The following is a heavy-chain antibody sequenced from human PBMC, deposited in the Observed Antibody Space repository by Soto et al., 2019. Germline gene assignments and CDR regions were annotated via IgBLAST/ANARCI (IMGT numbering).Heavy chain of an antibody. V-gene: IGHV3-9*01. CDR1: GFTFDDYA. D-gene: IGHD4-17*01. J-gene: IGHJ6*03. Sequence: EVQLVESGGGLVQPGRSLRLSCAASGFTFDDYAMHWVRQAPGKGLEWVSGISWNSGSIGYADSVKGRFTISRDNAKNSLYLQMNSLRAEDTALYYCAKDPVTRGNYYYYYMDVWGKGTTVTVSS. CDR3: AKDPVTRGNYYYYYMDV. CDR2: ISWNSGSI.